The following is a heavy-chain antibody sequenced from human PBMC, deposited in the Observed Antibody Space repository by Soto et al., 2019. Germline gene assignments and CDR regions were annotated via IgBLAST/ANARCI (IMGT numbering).Heavy chain of an antibody. Sequence: PSETLSLPGTVPVGSVSSGGYYWTWIRQHPGKGLEWIGYIYYSGSTYYNPSLKSRVTISVDTSKNQFSLKLSSVTAADTAVYYCARVGRNCSGGSCFAFDIWGQGTMVTVS. J-gene: IGHJ3*02. CDR2: IYYSGST. CDR1: VGSVSSGGYY. CDR3: ARVGRNCSGGSCFAFDI. D-gene: IGHD2-15*01. V-gene: IGHV4-31*03.